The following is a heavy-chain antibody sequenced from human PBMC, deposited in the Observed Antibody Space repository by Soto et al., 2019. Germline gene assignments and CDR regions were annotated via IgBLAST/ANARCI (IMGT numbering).Heavy chain of an antibody. J-gene: IGHJ1*01. V-gene: IGHV1-46*01. CDR3: ARTPGYSSSWYVPWPEYFQH. CDR2: INPSGGST. Sequence: QVQLVQSGAEVKKPGASVKVSCKASGYTFTSYYMHWVRQAPGQGLEWMGIINPSGGSTSYAQKFQGRVTMTRDTSTSTVYMELSSLRSEDTAVYYCARTPGYSSSWYVPWPEYFQHWGQGTLVTVSS. CDR1: GYTFTSYY. D-gene: IGHD6-13*01.